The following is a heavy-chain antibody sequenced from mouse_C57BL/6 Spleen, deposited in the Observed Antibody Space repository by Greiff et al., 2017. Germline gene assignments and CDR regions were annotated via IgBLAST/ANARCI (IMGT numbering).Heavy chain of an antibody. CDR3: ARVSNWDYAMDY. CDR2: ISYDGSN. V-gene: IGHV3-6*01. D-gene: IGHD4-1*02. Sequence: EVKVEESGPGLVKPSQSLSLTCSVTGYSITSGYYWNWIRQFPGNKLEWMGYISYDGSNNYNPSLKNRISITRDTSKNQFFLKLNSVTTEDTATYYCARVSNWDYAMDYWGQGTSVTVSS. J-gene: IGHJ4*01. CDR1: GYSITSGYY.